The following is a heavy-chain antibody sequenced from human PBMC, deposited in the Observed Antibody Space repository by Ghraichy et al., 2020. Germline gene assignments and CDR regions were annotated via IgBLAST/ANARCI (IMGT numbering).Heavy chain of an antibody. D-gene: IGHD6-25*01. CDR1: GFTVSSNY. Sequence: GESLNITCAASGFTVSSNYMSWVRQAPGKGLEWVSVIYSGGSTYYADSVKGRFTISRDNSKNTLYLQMNSLRAEDTAVYYCARDSVYSSGVGYWGQGTLVTVSS. CDR3: ARDSVYSSGVGY. CDR2: IYSGGST. J-gene: IGHJ4*02. V-gene: IGHV3-53*01.